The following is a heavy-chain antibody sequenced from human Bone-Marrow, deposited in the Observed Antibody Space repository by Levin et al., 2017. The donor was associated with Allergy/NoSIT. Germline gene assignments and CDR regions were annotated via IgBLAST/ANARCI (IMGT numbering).Heavy chain of an antibody. CDR3: ARGGSGPGFGDYRGNAFDV. Sequence: GESLKISCKASGYTFTSYYIHWVRQAPGQGLEWMGIINPSGGSTSYAQKFQGRVIMTRDTSTSTVYMELSSLRSEDTAMYYCARGGSGPGFGDYRGNAFDVWGQGTMVTVSS. V-gene: IGHV1-46*01. D-gene: IGHD4-17*01. J-gene: IGHJ3*01. CDR2: INPSGGST. CDR1: GYTFTSYY.